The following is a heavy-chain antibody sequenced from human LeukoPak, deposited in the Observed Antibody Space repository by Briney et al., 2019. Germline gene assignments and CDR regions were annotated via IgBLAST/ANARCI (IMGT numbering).Heavy chain of an antibody. CDR1: GFTFSSYA. CDR2: ISYDGSSK. J-gene: IGHJ3*02. V-gene: IGHV3-30-3*01. CDR3: ARGDIQLWSPLDI. D-gene: IGHD5-18*01. Sequence: GGSLRLSCAASGFTFSSYAMHWVRQAPGKGLEWVAVISYDGSSKYYADSVKGRFTISRDNSKNTLYLQMNSLRAEDTAVYYCARGDIQLWSPLDIWGQGTMVTVSS.